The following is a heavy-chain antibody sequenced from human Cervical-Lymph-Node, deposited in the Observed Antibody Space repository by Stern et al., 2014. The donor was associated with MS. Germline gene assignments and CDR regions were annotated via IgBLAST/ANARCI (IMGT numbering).Heavy chain of an antibody. CDR2: VIPISQTT. J-gene: IGHJ6*03. CDR1: GDTFTNYP. D-gene: IGHD3-16*02. Sequence: QVQLVQSGTEVKKPGSSVKVSCKASGDTFTNYPFNWVRQAPGQELEWMGVVIPISQTTRYSQKFQGRLSITADESRSTAYMELTNLRSDDTAVYFCATLIPPDHYRHYYYHIDVWGQGTTVTVSS. CDR3: ATLIPPDHYRHYYYHIDV. V-gene: IGHV1-69*01.